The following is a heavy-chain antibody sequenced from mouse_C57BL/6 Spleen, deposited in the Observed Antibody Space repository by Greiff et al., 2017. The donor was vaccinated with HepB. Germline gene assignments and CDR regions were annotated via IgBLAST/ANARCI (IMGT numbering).Heavy chain of an antibody. J-gene: IGHJ4*01. D-gene: IGHD2-3*01. V-gene: IGHV1-55*01. CDR2: IYPGSGST. CDR1: GYTFTSYW. Sequence: QVQLKQPGAELVKPGASVKMSCKASGYTFTSYWITWVKQRPGQGLEWIGDIYPGSGSTNYNEKFKSKATLTVDTASSTAYMQLSSLTSEDSAVYYCARSRGLLPYYAMDYWGQGTSVTVSS. CDR3: ARSRGLLPYYAMDY.